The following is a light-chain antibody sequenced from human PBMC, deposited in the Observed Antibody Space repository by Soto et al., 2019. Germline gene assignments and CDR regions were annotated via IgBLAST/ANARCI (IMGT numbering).Light chain of an antibody. J-gene: IGLJ1*01. CDR2: EVS. CDR3: SSYAGSNHHYV. CDR1: SSNVGAYNY. Sequence: QSALTQPPSASGSPGQSVTISCTGTSSNVGAYNYASWYQQLPGKAPKLIIYEVSKRPSGVPDRFSGSKSGNTASLTVSGFQAEDEADYHCSSYAGSNHHYVFGTGTKVTVL. V-gene: IGLV2-8*01.